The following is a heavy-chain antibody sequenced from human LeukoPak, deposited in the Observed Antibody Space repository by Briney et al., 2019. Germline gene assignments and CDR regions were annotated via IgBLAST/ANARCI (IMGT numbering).Heavy chain of an antibody. Sequence: GGSLRLSCAASGFTFDDYTMHWVRQVPGKGLEWVSLISGNGGNTYYADSVKGRFTISRDNSKNSLYLQMNSLRTEDTPLYYCAKDISNWNSRHFDYWGQGTLVTVSS. V-gene: IGHV3-43*02. CDR2: ISGNGGNT. J-gene: IGHJ4*02. CDR1: GFTFDDYT. CDR3: AKDISNWNSRHFDY. D-gene: IGHD1-7*01.